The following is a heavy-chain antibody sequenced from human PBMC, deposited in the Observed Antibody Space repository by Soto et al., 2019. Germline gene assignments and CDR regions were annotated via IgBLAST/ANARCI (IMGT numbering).Heavy chain of an antibody. Sequence: GGSLRLSCAASGFTFSSYGMHWVRQAPGKGLEWVAVIWYDGSNKYYADSVKGRFTISRDNSKNTLYLQMNSLRAEDTAVYYCARARGIAVANDPWGQGTLVTVSS. CDR3: ARARGIAVANDP. CDR2: IWYDGSNK. V-gene: IGHV3-33*01. J-gene: IGHJ5*02. D-gene: IGHD6-19*01. CDR1: GFTFSSYG.